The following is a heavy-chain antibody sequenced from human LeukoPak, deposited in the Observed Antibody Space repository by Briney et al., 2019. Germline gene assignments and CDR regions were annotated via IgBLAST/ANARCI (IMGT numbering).Heavy chain of an antibody. V-gene: IGHV3-15*01. CDR2: IKSKTDGGTT. Sequence: GGSLRLSCAASGFTFSNAWMSWVRQAPGKGLEWVGRIKSKTDGGTTDYAAPVKGRFTISRDDSKNTLYLQMNSLKTEDIAVYYCTTDLDYDILSPRGYWGQGTLVTVSS. D-gene: IGHD3-9*01. CDR1: GFTFSNAW. J-gene: IGHJ4*02. CDR3: TTDLDYDILSPRGY.